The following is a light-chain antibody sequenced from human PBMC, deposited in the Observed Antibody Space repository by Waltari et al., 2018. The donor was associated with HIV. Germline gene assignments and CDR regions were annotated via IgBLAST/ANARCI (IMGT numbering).Light chain of an antibody. V-gene: IGLV4-69*01. CDR1: SGHGSYA. Sequence: QLVLTQSPSASASLGASVKLTCTLSSGHGSYAIAWHQQQPEKGPRYLMKLNSDGSHSKGDGIPDRFSGSSSGAERYLTISSLQSEDEADYYCQTWGTGIQVFGGETKLTVL. J-gene: IGLJ3*02. CDR2: LNSDGSH. CDR3: QTWGTGIQV.